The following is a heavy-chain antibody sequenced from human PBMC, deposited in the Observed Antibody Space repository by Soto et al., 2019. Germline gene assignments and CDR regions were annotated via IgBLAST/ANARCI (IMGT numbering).Heavy chain of an antibody. CDR3: ANGDYEDYYYYYMDV. V-gene: IGHV4-39*01. CDR2: IYYSGST. Sequence: SETLSLTCTVSGGSISSSSYYWGWIRQPPGKGLEWIGSIYYSGSTYYNPSLKSRVTISVDTSKNQFSLKLSSVTAADTAVYYCANGDYEDYYYYYMDVWGKGTTVTVSS. D-gene: IGHD4-17*01. J-gene: IGHJ6*03. CDR1: GGSISSSSYY.